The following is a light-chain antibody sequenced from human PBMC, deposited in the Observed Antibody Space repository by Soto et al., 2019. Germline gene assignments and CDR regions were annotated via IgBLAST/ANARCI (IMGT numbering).Light chain of an antibody. CDR1: QSVSSSY. CDR2: GAS. J-gene: IGKJ1*01. V-gene: IGKV3-20*01. Sequence: EIVLTQSPGTLSLSPGERATLSCRASQSVSSSYLAWYQQKPGQAPRLLIYGASSRSTGIPDRFSGSGSGTDFTLTISRLEPEDFAVYNCQQYGSSPWTIGQGTKVDIK. CDR3: QQYGSSPWT.